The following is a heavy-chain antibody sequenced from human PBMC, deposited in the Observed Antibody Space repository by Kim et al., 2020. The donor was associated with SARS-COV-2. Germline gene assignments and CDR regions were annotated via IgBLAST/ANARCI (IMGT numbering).Heavy chain of an antibody. CDR1: GYTFTSYG. J-gene: IGHJ3*02. CDR3: ARVSIVGALDAFDI. V-gene: IGHV1-18*01. CDR2: ISAYNGNT. Sequence: ASVKVSCKASGYTFTSYGISWVRQAPGQGLEWMGWISAYNGNTNYAQKLQGRVTMTTDTSTSTAYMELRSLRSDDTTVYYCARVSIVGALDAFDIWGQGIMVTVSS. D-gene: IGHD1-26*01.